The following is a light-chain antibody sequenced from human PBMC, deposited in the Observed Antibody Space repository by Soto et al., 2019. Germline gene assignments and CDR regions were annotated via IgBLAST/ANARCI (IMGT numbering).Light chain of an antibody. CDR1: NIGNKG. CDR2: NDN. CDR3: QVWDISRNVI. J-gene: IGLJ2*01. Sequence: SYELTQPPSVSVASGQTARIPCGANNIGNKGVHWYQQRPGQAPVLVLYNDNNRPSGIPDRFSGSNSGNTATLTISRVEAGDEADYYCQVWDISRNVIFGGGTK. V-gene: IGLV3-21*02.